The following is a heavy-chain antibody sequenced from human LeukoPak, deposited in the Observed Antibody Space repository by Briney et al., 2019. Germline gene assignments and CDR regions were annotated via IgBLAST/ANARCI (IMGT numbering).Heavy chain of an antibody. D-gene: IGHD3-9*01. CDR3: ARDSGGYFDRNHFDY. Sequence: PGGSLRLSCAASGFTFSNYWMHWVRHAPGKGLEWVSFISTSSSYIYYADSVKGRFTISRHNAKNSLYLEMNSLRAEDTAVYYCARDSGGYFDRNHFDYWGQGTLVTVSS. J-gene: IGHJ4*02. V-gene: IGHV3-21*06. CDR1: GFTFSNYW. CDR2: ISTSSSYI.